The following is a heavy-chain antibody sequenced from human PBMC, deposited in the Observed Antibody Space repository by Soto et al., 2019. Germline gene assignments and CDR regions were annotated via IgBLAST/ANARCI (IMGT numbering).Heavy chain of an antibody. J-gene: IGHJ4*02. CDR1: GYTFTSYA. Sequence: AASLKVSCKSSGYTFTSYAMHWVRQAPGQRLEWMGWINAGNGNTKYSQKFQGRVTITRDTSASTAYMELSSLRSEDTAVYYCARGLNGYLHYFDYWGQGTLVTVSS. D-gene: IGHD5-18*01. CDR3: ARGLNGYLHYFDY. V-gene: IGHV1-3*01. CDR2: INAGNGNT.